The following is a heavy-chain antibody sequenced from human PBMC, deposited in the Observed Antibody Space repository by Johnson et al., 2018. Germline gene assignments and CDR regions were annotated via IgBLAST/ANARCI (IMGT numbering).Heavy chain of an antibody. Sequence: QVQLVESGGGVVQPGRSLRLSCAASGFTFISYALHWVRQAPGKGLEWVAVISFDGNNKYYADSVKGRFTISRDNSKNTLYLPMNSLRPEETAVYYCARVYDVGSGWYRGPPAHWGQGSLVTVSS. V-gene: IGHV3-30-3*01. CDR1: GFTFISYA. J-gene: IGHJ1*01. CDR3: ARVYDVGSGWYRGPPAH. D-gene: IGHD6-19*01. CDR2: ISFDGNNK.